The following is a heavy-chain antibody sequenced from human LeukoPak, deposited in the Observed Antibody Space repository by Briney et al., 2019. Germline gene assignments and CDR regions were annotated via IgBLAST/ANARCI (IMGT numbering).Heavy chain of an antibody. CDR1: DDSITMYY. V-gene: IGHV4-59*01. J-gene: IGHJ6*03. Sequence: SETLSLTCSVSDDSITMYYWTWIRQPPGKGLEWIGYVDHTGSTNFNPSLNGRVSISRDTTKNLFSLRLRSVTAADTAVYYCARHMVRGVIPYYMDVWGKGTTVTVSS. CDR3: ARHMVRGVIPYYMDV. D-gene: IGHD3-10*01. CDR2: VDHTGST.